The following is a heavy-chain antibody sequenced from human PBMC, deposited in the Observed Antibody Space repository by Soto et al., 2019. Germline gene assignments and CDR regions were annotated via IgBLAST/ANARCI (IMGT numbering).Heavy chain of an antibody. Sequence: GESLKILCKGSGYSFTSYWISWVRQMPGKGLEWMGRIDPSDSYTNYSPSFQGHVTISADKSISTAYLQWSSLKASDTAIYYCWNYCLSTSCYNYGTYVWGQWTTLTVSS. CDR2: IDPSDSYT. J-gene: IGHJ6*02. CDR1: GYSFTSYW. CDR3: WNYCLSTSCYNYGTYV. D-gene: IGHD2-2*02. V-gene: IGHV5-10-1*01.